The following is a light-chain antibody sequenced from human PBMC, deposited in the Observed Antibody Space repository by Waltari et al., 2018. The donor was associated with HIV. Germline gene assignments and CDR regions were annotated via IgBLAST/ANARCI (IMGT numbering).Light chain of an antibody. CDR2: DNP. J-gene: IGLJ2*01. CDR1: SSNIGAGHD. CDR3: QSYPASLTVSLI. V-gene: IGLV1-40*01. Sequence: QSVLTQPPSVSGAPGQRVTISCTGNSSNIGAGHDEHWYQQLPGKAPKLLIPDNPKRPSGVPDRFAGSKSGTSASLAITGLRAEDEADYYCQSYPASLTVSLIFGGGTRLTVL.